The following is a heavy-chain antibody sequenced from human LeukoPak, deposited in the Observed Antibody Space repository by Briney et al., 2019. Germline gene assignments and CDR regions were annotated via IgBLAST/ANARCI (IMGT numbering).Heavy chain of an antibody. V-gene: IGHV4-34*01. J-gene: IGHJ4*02. CDR1: GGSFSGYY. CDR2: INHSGST. D-gene: IGHD3-3*01. CDR3: ASRTLYDFWSGYYHPFDY. Sequence: SETLSLTCAVYGGSFSGYYWSWIRQPPGKGLEWIGEINHSGSTNYNPSLKSRVTISVDTSKNQFSLKLSSVTAADTAVYYCASRTLYDFWSGYYHPFDYWGQGTLVTVSS.